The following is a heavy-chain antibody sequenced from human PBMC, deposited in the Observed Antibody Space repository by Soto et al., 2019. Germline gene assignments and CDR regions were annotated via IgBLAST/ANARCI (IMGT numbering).Heavy chain of an antibody. J-gene: IGHJ3*02. CDR3: ARDTYYYDSSDHFSADAFDI. CDR2: ISNDGSST. CDR1: GFTSSSYW. D-gene: IGHD3-22*01. V-gene: IGHV3-74*01. Sequence: EVQLVESGGGLVQPGGSLRLSCAASGFTSSSYWIHWVRQPPGKGLVWVSRISNDGSSTNYADSVKGRFTISRDNAKNTVYLQMNRLRAEDTSVYYCARDTYYYDSSDHFSADAFDIWGQGTMVTVSS.